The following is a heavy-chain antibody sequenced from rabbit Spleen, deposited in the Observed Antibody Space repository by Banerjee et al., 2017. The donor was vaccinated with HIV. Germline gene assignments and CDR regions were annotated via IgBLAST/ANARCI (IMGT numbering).Heavy chain of an antibody. CDR1: GLDFSSSYW. CDR3: ARDAAGREDFNL. Sequence: QEQLEESGGGLVKPGGTLTLTCEASGLDFSSSYWICWVRQAPGKGLEWIACIDVTTMGSIHYANWAKGRFTISKTSSTTVTLQMTSLAAADTATYFCARDAAGREDFNLWGPGTLVTVS. CDR2: IDVTTMGSI. J-gene: IGHJ4*01. V-gene: IGHV1S45*01. D-gene: IGHD5-1*01.